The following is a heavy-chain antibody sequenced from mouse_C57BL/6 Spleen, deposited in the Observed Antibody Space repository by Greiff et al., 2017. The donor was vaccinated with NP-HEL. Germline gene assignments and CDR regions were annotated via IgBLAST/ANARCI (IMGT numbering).Heavy chain of an antibody. V-gene: IGHV1-55*01. CDR1: GYTFTSYW. CDR3: ARERDSNSDYYAMDY. Sequence: VQLQQPGAELVKPGASVKMSCKASGYTFTSYWITWVKQRPGQGLEWIGDIYPGSGSTNYNEKFKSKATLTVDTSSSTAYMQLSSLTSEDSAVYYCARERDSNSDYYAMDYWGQGTSVTVSS. D-gene: IGHD2-5*01. J-gene: IGHJ4*01. CDR2: IYPGSGST.